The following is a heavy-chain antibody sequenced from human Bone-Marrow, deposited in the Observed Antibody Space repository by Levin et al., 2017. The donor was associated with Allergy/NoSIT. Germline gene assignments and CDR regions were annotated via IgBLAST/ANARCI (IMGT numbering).Heavy chain of an antibody. V-gene: IGHV3-30-3*01. CDR2: ISSHMANE. CDR1: GFPFSEYA. CDR3: ARGGYSDVLTDGFNI. D-gene: IGHD2-21*01. J-gene: IGHJ3*02. Sequence: GGSLRLVCAASGFPFSEYAFHWVRQAPGRGLEWVSLISSHMANEHYADSVKGRFTISRDNSKSTLVLQMDSLRPDDTAIYYCARGGYSDVLTDGFNIWGQGTKVTVSS.